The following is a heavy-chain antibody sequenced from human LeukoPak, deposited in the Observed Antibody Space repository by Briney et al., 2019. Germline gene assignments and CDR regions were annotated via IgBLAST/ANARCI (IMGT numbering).Heavy chain of an antibody. CDR1: GYTLTELS. Sequence: ASVKVSCKVSGYTLTELSMHWVRQAPGKGLEWMGGFDPEDGETIYAQKFQGRVTMTRDTSTSTVYMELSSLRSEDTAVYYCATTNPYCGGDCYSCDYWGQGTLVTVSS. D-gene: IGHD2-21*02. V-gene: IGHV1-24*01. CDR3: ATTNPYCGGDCYSCDY. CDR2: FDPEDGET. J-gene: IGHJ4*02.